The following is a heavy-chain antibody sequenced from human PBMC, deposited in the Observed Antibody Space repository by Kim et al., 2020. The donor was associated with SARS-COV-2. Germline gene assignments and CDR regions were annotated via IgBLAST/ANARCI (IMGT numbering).Heavy chain of an antibody. Sequence: SVKVSCKASGGTFSSYAISWVRQAPGQGLEWMGGIIPIFGTANYAQKFQGRVTITADESTSTAYMELSSLRSEDTAVYYCARGPSSRELLLMDVWGQGTTVTVSS. CDR2: IIPIFGTA. CDR1: GGTFSSYA. CDR3: ARGPSSRELLLMDV. J-gene: IGHJ6*02. D-gene: IGHD1-26*01. V-gene: IGHV1-69*13.